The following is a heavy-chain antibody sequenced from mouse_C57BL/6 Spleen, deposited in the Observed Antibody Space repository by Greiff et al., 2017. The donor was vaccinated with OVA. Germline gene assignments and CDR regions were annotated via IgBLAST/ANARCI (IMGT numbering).Heavy chain of an antibody. CDR1: GYAFSSSW. CDR3: ARCGSSYWFAY. CDR2: IYPGDGDT. V-gene: IGHV1-82*01. Sequence: QVQLKQSGPELVKPGASVKISCKASGYAFSSSWMNWVKQRPGKGLEWIGRIYPGDGDTNYNGKFKGKATLTADKSSSTAYMQLSSLTSEDSAVYFCARCGSSYWFAYWGQGTLVTVSA. J-gene: IGHJ3*01. D-gene: IGHD1-1*01.